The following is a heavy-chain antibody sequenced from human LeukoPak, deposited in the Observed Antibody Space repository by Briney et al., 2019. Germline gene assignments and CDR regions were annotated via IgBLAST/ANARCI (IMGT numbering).Heavy chain of an antibody. J-gene: IGHJ4*02. CDR1: GFTFSSYA. CDR2: ISGSGGST. D-gene: IGHD4-17*01. V-gene: IGHV3-23*01. Sequence: PGGSLRLSCAASGFTFSSYAMSWVRQAPGKGLEWVSAISGSGGSTYYADSVKGRFTISRDNSKNSLYLQMNSLRTEDTALYYCAKDDYGDYQVLDYWGQGTLVTVSS. CDR3: AKDDYGDYQVLDY.